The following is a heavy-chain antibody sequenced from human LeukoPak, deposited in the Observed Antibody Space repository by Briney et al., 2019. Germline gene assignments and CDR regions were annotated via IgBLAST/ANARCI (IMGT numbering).Heavy chain of an antibody. CDR3: ARGLAARPDYNWFDP. J-gene: IGHJ5*02. CDR2: IYYSGST. CDR1: GGSISSYY. V-gene: IGHV4-59*01. D-gene: IGHD6-6*01. Sequence: SETLSLTCTVSGGSISSYYWSWIRQPPGKGLEWIGYIYYSGSTNYNPFLKSRVTISVDTSKNQFSLKLSSVTAADTAVYYCARGLAARPDYNWFDPWGQGTLVTVSS.